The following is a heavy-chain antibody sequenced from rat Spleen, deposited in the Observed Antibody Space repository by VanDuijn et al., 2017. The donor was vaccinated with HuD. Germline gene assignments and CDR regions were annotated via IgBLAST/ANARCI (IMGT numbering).Heavy chain of an antibody. CDR2: IIYDGSST. V-gene: IGHV5-17*01. CDR3: ARGTTIRGYVLDA. J-gene: IGHJ4*01. D-gene: IGHD4-3*01. Sequence: EVQLVESGGGLVQPGRSLKFSCAASGFSFGDYAMAWVRQAPKKGLEWVATIIYDGSSTYYRDSVKGRFTISKDNAKNTLYLQKASLRSEDTATYYCARGTTIRGYVLDAWGQGASVTVSS. CDR1: GFSFGDYA.